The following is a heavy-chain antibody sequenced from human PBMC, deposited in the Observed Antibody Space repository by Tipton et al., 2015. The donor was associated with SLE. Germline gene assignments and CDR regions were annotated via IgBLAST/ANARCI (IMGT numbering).Heavy chain of an antibody. D-gene: IGHD5-18*01. CDR3: ASIQLWPTIGAFDI. J-gene: IGHJ3*02. Sequence: TLSLTCTVSGGSISSSSYYWGWIRQPPGKGLEWIGYIYTSGSTNYNPSLKSRVTISVDTSKNQFSLKLRSVTAADTAVYYCASIQLWPTIGAFDIWGQGTMVTVSS. CDR1: GGSISSSSYY. V-gene: IGHV4-61*05. CDR2: IYTSGST.